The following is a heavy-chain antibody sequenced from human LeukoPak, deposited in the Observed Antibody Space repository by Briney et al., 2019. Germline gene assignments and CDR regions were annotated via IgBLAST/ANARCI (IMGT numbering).Heavy chain of an antibody. V-gene: IGHV3-30-3*01. J-gene: IGHJ4*02. Sequence: PGGSLRLSCAASGFTFSSYAMHWVRQAPGKGLEWVAVISYDGSNKYYADSVKGRFTISRDNSKNTLYLQMNSLRAEDTAVCYCARAKWELPCLDYWGQGTLVTVSS. CDR3: ARAKWELPCLDY. CDR1: GFTFSSYA. D-gene: IGHD1-26*01. CDR2: ISYDGSNK.